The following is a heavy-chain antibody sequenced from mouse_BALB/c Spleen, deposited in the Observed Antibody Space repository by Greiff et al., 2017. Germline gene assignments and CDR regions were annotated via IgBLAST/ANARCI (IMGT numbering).Heavy chain of an antibody. J-gene: IGHJ4*01. CDR3: ARSGTTEAMDY. CDR1: GFTFSSFG. Sequence: EVHLVESGGGLVQPGGSRKLSCAASGFTFSSFGMHWVRQAPEKGLEWVAYISSGSSTIYYADTVKGRFTISRDNPKNTLFLQMTSLRSEDTAMYYCARSGTTEAMDYWGQGTSVTVSS. D-gene: IGHD1-1*01. CDR2: ISSGSSTI. V-gene: IGHV5-17*02.